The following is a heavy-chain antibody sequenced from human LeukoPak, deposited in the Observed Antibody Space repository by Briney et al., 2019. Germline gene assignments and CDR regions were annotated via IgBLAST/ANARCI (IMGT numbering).Heavy chain of an antibody. Sequence: SETLSLTCAVYGGSFSGYYWSWIRQPPGKGLEWIGEINHSGSTNYNPSLKSRVTISVDTSKNQCSLKLSSVTTADTAVYYCTRSTNLEAFDIWGQGTMVTVSS. CDR2: INHSGST. CDR1: GGSFSGYY. J-gene: IGHJ3*02. CDR3: TRSTNLEAFDI. D-gene: IGHD2-8*01. V-gene: IGHV4-34*01.